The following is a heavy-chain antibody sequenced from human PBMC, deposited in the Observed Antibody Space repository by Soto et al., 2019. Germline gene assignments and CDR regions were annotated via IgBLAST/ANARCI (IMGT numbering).Heavy chain of an antibody. J-gene: IGHJ4*02. CDR3: ARALTYYYDIDY. D-gene: IGHD3-22*01. V-gene: IGHV3-74*01. CDR2: INSDGSRT. Sequence: GGSQRLSCAASGFTFSSYWMHWVRQAPGKGLVWVSRINSDGSRTTYADSVKGRFTISRDNAKNMLHLQMNSLRAEDTAVYYCARALTYYYDIDYWGQGTLVTVSS. CDR1: GFTFSSYW.